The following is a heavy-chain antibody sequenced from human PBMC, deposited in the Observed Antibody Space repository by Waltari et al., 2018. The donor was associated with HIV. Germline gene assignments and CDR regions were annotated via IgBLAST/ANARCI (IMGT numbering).Heavy chain of an antibody. J-gene: IGHJ4*02. CDR3: TRGFSGTTQAVFDY. CDR2: VNPGGGST. Sequence: QVHLVQSGAEVKKPGASVKVSCKTSGYSFIHYYIHWVRQTPGQGLEWMGIVNPGGGSTHYAQNFQGRINMTRDSSTTTFYMELSSLRSDDTAMYYCTRGFSGTTQAVFDYWGQGTLVTVPS. V-gene: IGHV1-46*01. D-gene: IGHD6-19*01. CDR1: GYSFIHYY.